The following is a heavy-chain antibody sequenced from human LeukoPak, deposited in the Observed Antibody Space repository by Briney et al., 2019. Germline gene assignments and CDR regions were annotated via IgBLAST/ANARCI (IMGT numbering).Heavy chain of an antibody. J-gene: IGHJ4*02. V-gene: IGHV4-59*01. Sequence: SETLSLTCTVSGGSISSYYWSWIRQPPGKGLEWIGYIYYSGSTNYNPSLKSRVTISVDTSKNQFSLKLSSVTAADTAVYYCVREKSPDYCGGNNCYFDYWGQGTLVTVSS. CDR3: VREKSPDYCGGNNCYFDY. CDR2: IYYSGST. D-gene: IGHD2-21*01. CDR1: GGSISSYY.